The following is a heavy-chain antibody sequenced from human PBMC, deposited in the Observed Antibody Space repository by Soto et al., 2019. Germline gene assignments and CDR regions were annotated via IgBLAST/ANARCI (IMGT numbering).Heavy chain of an antibody. CDR1: CGSISSGGYY. V-gene: IGHV4-31*03. D-gene: IGHD2-21*01. J-gene: IGHJ6*02. Sequence: SETLSLTCTVSCGSISSGGYYWSWIRQHPGKGLEWIGYIYYSGSTYYNPSLKSRVTISVDTSKNQFSLKLSSVTAADTAVYYCARDRVNYYYGMDVWGQGTTVTVSS. CDR2: IYYSGST. CDR3: ARDRVNYYYGMDV.